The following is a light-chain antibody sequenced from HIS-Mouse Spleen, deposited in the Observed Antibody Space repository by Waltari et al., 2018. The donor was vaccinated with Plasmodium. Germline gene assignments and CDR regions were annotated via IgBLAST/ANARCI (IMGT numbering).Light chain of an antibody. CDR3: QAWDSSTAWV. V-gene: IGLV3-1*01. CDR1: KLGAKY. J-gene: IGLJ2*01. CDR2: QDS. Sequence: SYELTQPPSVSVSPGQTASITCSGDKLGAKYACWYQQTPGQSPVMVIYQDSKRPSGIPERFSGSNSGNTATLTISGTQAMDEADYDCQAWDSSTAWVFGGGTKLTVL.